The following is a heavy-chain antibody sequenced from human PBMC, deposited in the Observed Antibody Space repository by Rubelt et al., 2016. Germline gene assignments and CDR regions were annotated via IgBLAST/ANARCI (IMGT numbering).Heavy chain of an antibody. J-gene: IGHJ4*02. CDR2: IYYSGSA. D-gene: IGHD6-13*01. V-gene: IGHV4-59*08. CDR1: GGSISTYY. CDR3: ARHESAGSSWPFDD. Sequence: QVQLKQWGTGLLRPSETLSLTCAVSGGSISTYYWSWIRQPPGKGLEWIGYIYYSGSANYNPSLKSRVTISVDTSKNQFSLKLTFVTATDTAVYYCARHESAGSSWPFDDWGQGTLVTVSS.